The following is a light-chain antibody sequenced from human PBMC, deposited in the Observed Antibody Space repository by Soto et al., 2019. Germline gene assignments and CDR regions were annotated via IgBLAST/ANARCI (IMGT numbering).Light chain of an antibody. CDR1: SSNIRGSD. CDR2: KNS. V-gene: IGLV1-47*01. J-gene: IGLJ1*01. CDR3: AAWDGSLSGYV. Sequence: QSVLTQPPSASGTPGQRVTISCSGSSSNIRGSDVYWYQQLPGTAPKLLIRKNSQRPSGVPDRFSGSKSGTSASLAISGLRSEDEADYYCAAWDGSLSGYVFGAGTKVTVL.